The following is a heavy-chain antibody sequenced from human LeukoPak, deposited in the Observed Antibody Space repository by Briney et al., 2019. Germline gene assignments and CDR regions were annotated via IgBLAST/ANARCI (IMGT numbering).Heavy chain of an antibody. J-gene: IGHJ4*02. CDR3: ASLTGDDGHFDY. Sequence: GASVKVSCKASGGTFSSYAISWVRQAPGQGLEWMGGIIPIFGTVNYAQKFQGRVTITADESTSTAYMELSSLRSEDTAVYYCASLTGDDGHFDYWGQGTLVTVSS. D-gene: IGHD7-27*01. V-gene: IGHV1-69*13. CDR1: GGTFSSYA. CDR2: IIPIFGTV.